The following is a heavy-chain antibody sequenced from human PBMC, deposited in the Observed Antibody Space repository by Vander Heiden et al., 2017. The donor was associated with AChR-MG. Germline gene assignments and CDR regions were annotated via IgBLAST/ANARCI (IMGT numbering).Heavy chain of an antibody. Sequence: VQLVQSGSELKKPGASVKTSCQASGYTFPDYALTWVRQAPGQGLELMGWVNTNTGNPTYAPGFTGRFVFSLDTSVSTTYLQISSLKAEDTAMYYCAKEGPQLVPFDYWGQGTLVTVSS. CDR1: GYTFPDYA. V-gene: IGHV7-4-1*02. D-gene: IGHD1-1*01. CDR2: VNTNTGNP. J-gene: IGHJ4*02. CDR3: AKEGPQLVPFDY.